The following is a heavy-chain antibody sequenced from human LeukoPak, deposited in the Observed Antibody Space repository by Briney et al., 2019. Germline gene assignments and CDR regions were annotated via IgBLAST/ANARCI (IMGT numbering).Heavy chain of an antibody. D-gene: IGHD1-26*01. CDR1: GFTFSSYA. V-gene: IGHV3-30*04. J-gene: IGHJ4*02. CDR3: AREGGSYFRGYFDY. Sequence: GGSLRLPCAASGFTFSSYAMHWVRQAPGKGLEWVAVISYDGSNKYYADSVKGRFTISRDNSKNTLYLQMNSLRAEDTAVYYCAREGGSYFRGYFDYWGQGTLVTVSS. CDR2: ISYDGSNK.